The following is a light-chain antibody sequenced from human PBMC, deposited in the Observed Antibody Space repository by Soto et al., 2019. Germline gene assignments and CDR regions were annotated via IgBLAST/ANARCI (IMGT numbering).Light chain of an antibody. V-gene: IGLV2-8*01. CDR3: YSYAGSNNFASV. J-gene: IGLJ2*01. CDR2: EVS. Sequence: QSALTQPPSASGSPGQSVTISCTGTSSDVGGYNYVSWYQQHPGKAPKLMIYEVSKRPSGVPDRFSGSKSGNTASLTVSGVQAETEADYYCYSYAGSNNFASVFGGGTKLTVL. CDR1: SSDVGGYNY.